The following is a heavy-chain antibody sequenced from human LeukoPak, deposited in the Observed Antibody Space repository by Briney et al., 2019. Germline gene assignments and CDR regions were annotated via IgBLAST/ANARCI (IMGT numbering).Heavy chain of an antibody. CDR3: ARRNGLGIFDY. CDR2: IYYSGST. CDR1: GGSISSGDYY. V-gene: IGHV4-30-4*01. J-gene: IGHJ4*02. Sequence: PSETLSLTCTVSGGSISSGDYYWSWIRQPPGKGLEWIGYIYYSGSTNYNPSLKSRVTISVDTSKNQFSLKLSSVTAADTAVYYCARRNGLGIFDYWGQGTLVTVSS. D-gene: IGHD1-14*01.